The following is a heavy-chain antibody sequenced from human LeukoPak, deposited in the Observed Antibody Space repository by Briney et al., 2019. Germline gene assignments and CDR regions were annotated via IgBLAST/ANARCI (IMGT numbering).Heavy chain of an antibody. J-gene: IGHJ4*02. CDR1: GGSFSGYY. CDR2: IYYSGST. Sequence: SETLSLTCAVYGGSFSGYYWSWIRQHPGKGLEWIGYIYYSGSTYYNPSLKSRVTISVDTSKNQFSLTLSSVTAADTAVYYCARGTPYDSSGYYPKSTPFDYWGQGTLVTVSS. D-gene: IGHD3-22*01. V-gene: IGHV4-31*11. CDR3: ARGTPYDSSGYYPKSTPFDY.